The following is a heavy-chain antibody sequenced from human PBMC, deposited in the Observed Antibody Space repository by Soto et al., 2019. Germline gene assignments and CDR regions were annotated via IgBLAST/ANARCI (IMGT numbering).Heavy chain of an antibody. CDR1: GFTFSSYA. CDR3: AKDGIGYCISTSCYSVDY. Sequence: EVQLLESGGGLVQPGGSLRLSCAASGFTFSSYAMSWVRQAPGKGLEWVSAIRGSGGSTDYADSVKGRFTISRDNSKNTLYLPMNRLRDEDTAVYYCAKDGIGYCISTSCYSVDYWGQGTLVTVSS. D-gene: IGHD2-2*01. V-gene: IGHV3-23*01. CDR2: IRGSGGST. J-gene: IGHJ4*02.